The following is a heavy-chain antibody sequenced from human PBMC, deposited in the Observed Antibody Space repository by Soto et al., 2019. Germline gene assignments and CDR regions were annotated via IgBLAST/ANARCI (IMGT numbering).Heavy chain of an antibody. CDR2: ISSSSSYT. CDR3: ARDHHRYSGYDYVDY. Sequence: PGGSLRLSCAASGFTFSDYYMSWIRQAPGKVLEWVSYISSSSSYTNYADSVKGRFTISRDNAKNSLYLQMNSLRAEDTAVYYCARDHHRYSGYDYVDYWGQGTLVTVSS. CDR1: GFTFSDYY. D-gene: IGHD5-12*01. V-gene: IGHV3-11*05. J-gene: IGHJ4*02.